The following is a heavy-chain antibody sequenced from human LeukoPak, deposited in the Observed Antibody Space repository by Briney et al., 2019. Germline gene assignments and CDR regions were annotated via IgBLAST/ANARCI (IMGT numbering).Heavy chain of an antibody. J-gene: IGHJ4*02. CDR3: ARGQNRDSSGWNEIFDY. CDR1: GFTFSSYG. Sequence: PGGSLRLSCAASGFTFSSYGMHWVRQAPGKGLEWVAVIWYDGSNKYYADSVKGRFTISTDNSKNTLYLQMNSLRAEDTAVYYCARGQNRDSSGWNEIFDYWGQGTLVTVSS. D-gene: IGHD6-19*01. CDR2: IWYDGSNK. V-gene: IGHV3-33*01.